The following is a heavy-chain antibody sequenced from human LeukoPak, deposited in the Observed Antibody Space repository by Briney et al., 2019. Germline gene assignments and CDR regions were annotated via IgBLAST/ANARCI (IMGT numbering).Heavy chain of an antibody. CDR3: ARDSIAAAGTFDY. J-gene: IGHJ4*02. CDR1: GGTFSSYT. Sequence: SVKVSCKASGGTFSSYTISWVRQAPGQGLEWMGGIIPIFGTANYAQKFQGRVTITTDESTSTAYMGLSSLRSEDTAVYYCARDSIAAAGTFDYWGQGTLVTVSS. V-gene: IGHV1-69*05. D-gene: IGHD6-13*01. CDR2: IIPIFGTA.